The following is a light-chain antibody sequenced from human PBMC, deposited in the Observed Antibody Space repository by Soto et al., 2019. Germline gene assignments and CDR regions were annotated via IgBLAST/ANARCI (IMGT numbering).Light chain of an antibody. Sequence: QSALTQPRSVSGSPGQSVTISCTGTSSDVGGYNYVSWYQQHSGKAPKLMIYDVSKRPSGVPDRFSGSKSGNTASLTISGLQAKDEADYYCCSYAGSYTFVFGTGTKLTVL. CDR3: CSYAGSYTFV. J-gene: IGLJ1*01. CDR2: DVS. CDR1: SSDVGGYNY. V-gene: IGLV2-11*01.